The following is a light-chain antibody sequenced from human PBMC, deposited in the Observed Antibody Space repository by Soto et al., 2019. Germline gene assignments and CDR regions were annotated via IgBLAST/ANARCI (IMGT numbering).Light chain of an antibody. Sequence: QAVVTQEPSLTVSPGGTVTLTCGSSTGAVTSGHYPYWFQQKPGQAPRTLIYDTSNKHSWTPARFSGSLLGGKAALTLSGAQPEDEAECYCLLSYSGARWVFGGGTQLTVL. CDR1: TGAVTSGHY. CDR3: LLSYSGARWV. CDR2: DTS. J-gene: IGLJ3*02. V-gene: IGLV7-46*01.